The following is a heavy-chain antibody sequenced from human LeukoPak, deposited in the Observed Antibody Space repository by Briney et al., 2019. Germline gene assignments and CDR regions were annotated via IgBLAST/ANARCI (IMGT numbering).Heavy chain of an antibody. Sequence: ASVKVSCKASGYTFTNYGISWVRQAPGQGLEWMGWINTNTGNPTYAQGFTGRFVFSLDTSVSTAYLQISSLKAEDTAVYYCARDGYFYGDKYDYMDVWGQGTTVTVSS. CDR2: INTNTGNP. V-gene: IGHV7-4-1*02. CDR1: GYTFTNYG. D-gene: IGHD4/OR15-4a*01. CDR3: ARDGYFYGDKYDYMDV. J-gene: IGHJ6*02.